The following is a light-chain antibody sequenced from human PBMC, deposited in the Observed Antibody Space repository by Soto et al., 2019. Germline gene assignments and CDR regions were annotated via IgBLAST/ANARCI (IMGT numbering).Light chain of an antibody. V-gene: IGKV3-20*01. CDR1: QSLSSSY. CDR2: GAS. J-gene: IGKJ4*01. Sequence: EIVLTQSPGTLSLSPGERATLSCRASQSLSSSYLAWYQQKPGQPPRLLIYGASSRATGIPDRFGGSGSGTDFTLTISRLEPEDFAVYYCQQYGSSVTFGGGTKVEIK. CDR3: QQYGSSVT.